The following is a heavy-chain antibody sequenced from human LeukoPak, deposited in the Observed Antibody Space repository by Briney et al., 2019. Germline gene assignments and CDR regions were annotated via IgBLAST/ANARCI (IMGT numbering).Heavy chain of an antibody. CDR3: AKDLEQWLVHLFDY. J-gene: IGHJ4*02. V-gene: IGHV3-9*01. D-gene: IGHD6-19*01. CDR1: GLTFDDYA. CDR2: ISWNSGSI. Sequence: PGGSLRLSCAASGLTFDDYAMHWVRQAPGKGLEWVSGISWNSGSIGYADSVKGRFTISRDNAKNSLYLQMNSLRAEDTALYYCAKDLEQWLVHLFDYWGQGTLVTVSS.